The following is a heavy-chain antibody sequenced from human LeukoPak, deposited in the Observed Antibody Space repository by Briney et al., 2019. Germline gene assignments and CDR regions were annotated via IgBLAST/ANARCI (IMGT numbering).Heavy chain of an antibody. J-gene: IGHJ4*02. Sequence: GESLKISCKGSGYSFTTYWIGWVRQMPGRVLEWMGIIYPGDSDTRYSPSFQGQVTISADKSISTAYLQWSSLKASDTAMYYCARQFRDSSGYYSYYFDYWGQGTLVTVSS. CDR1: GYSFTTYW. D-gene: IGHD3-22*01. V-gene: IGHV5-51*01. CDR3: ARQFRDSSGYYSYYFDY. CDR2: IYPGDSDT.